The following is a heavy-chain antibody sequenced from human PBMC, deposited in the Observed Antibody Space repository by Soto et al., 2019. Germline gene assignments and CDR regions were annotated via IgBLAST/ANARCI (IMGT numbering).Heavy chain of an antibody. J-gene: IGHJ5*02. CDR3: AKDFYGSGSYYRHLDWFDP. CDR1: GFTFSSYA. V-gene: IGHV3-23*01. Sequence: GGSLRLSCAASGFTFSSYAMSWVRQAPGKGLEWVSAISGSGGSTYYADSVKGRFTISRDNSKNTLYLQMNSLRAEDTAVYYCAKDFYGSGSYYRHLDWFDPWGQGTLVTVSS. CDR2: ISGSGGST. D-gene: IGHD3-10*01.